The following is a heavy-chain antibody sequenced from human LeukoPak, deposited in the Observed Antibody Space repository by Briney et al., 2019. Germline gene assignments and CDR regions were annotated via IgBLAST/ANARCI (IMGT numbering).Heavy chain of an antibody. CDR3: GRGIGSPLDY. CDR2: ISINGAGT. V-gene: IGHV3-23*01. D-gene: IGHD1-26*01. Sequence: GGSLRLSCAASGFIFSNSGMSWVRQAPGKGLEWVSGISINGAGTYYADSVKGRFTISRDNSKNTLYLQMNSLRAEDTAIYYCGRGIGSPLDYWGQGILVTVSS. J-gene: IGHJ4*02. CDR1: GFIFSNSG.